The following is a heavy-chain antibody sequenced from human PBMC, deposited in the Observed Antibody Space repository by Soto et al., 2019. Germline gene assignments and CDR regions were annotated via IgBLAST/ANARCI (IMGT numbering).Heavy chain of an antibody. Sequence: QVQLVESGGGVVQPARSLRLSGAGSGFAVSSYVMHWVRQAPGMRLEWVAVVSYEGPNQYYAVSVKGRFTISRDNSKNTLSLQMKSLRADDTAAHYCAKPVYNCNDEFFDYWGEG. CDR1: GFAVSSYV. J-gene: IGHJ4*02. CDR3: AKPVYNCNDEFFDY. CDR2: VSYEGPNQ. V-gene: IGHV3-30*18. D-gene: IGHD1-1*01.